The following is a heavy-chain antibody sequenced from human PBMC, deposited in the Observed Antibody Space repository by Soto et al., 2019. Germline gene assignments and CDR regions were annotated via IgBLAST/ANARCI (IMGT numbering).Heavy chain of an antibody. CDR1: GGSISSNGHY. Sequence: QVQLQESGPELVKPSQTLSLTCTVSGGSISSNGHYWTWIRQHPGKGLEWIAYIYYTGNTYYNPSLKSRLSISVDTSKNQFSLKLGSVTAADTAVYYCAREQWGFDSWGQGTLVTVSS. J-gene: IGHJ4*02. CDR2: IYYTGNT. CDR3: AREQWGFDS. V-gene: IGHV4-31*03. D-gene: IGHD6-19*01.